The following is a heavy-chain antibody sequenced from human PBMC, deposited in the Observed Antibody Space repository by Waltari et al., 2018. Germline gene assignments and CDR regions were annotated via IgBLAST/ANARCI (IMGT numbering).Heavy chain of an antibody. CDR1: GGTFSSYA. CDR3: ARVARYSYGIDY. D-gene: IGHD5-18*01. CDR2: IIPIFGTA. J-gene: IGHJ4*02. Sequence: QVQLVQSGAEVKKPGSSVKVSCKASGGTFSSYAISWVRQAPGQGLEWMGGIIPIFGTANYEQKCQGRVTITADKSTSTAYMELSSPRSEDTAVYYCARVARYSYGIDYWGQGTLVTVSS. V-gene: IGHV1-69*14.